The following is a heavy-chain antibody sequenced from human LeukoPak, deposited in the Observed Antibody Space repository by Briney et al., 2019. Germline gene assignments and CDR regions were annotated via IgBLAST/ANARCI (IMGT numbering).Heavy chain of an antibody. CDR3: ARGTPDFDY. CDR1: GYSFTSFG. V-gene: IGHV1-2*02. CDR2: INPNSGGT. Sequence: ASVKVSCTASGYSFTSFGIRWVRQAPAPGLEWMGWINPNSGGTNYAQKFQGRVTMTRDTSISTAYVELRRLRSDDTAVYYCARGTPDFDYWGQGTLVTVSS. J-gene: IGHJ4*02.